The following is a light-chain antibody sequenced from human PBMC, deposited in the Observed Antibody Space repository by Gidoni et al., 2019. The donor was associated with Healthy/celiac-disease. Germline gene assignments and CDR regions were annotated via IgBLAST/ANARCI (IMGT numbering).Light chain of an antibody. CDR2: DAS. J-gene: IGKJ4*01. V-gene: IGKV1-33*01. CDR1: QDISNY. CDR3: QQYDNLPPLT. Sequence: DIQMTQSPSSLSASVGDSDTITCQASQDISNYLNWYQQKPGKAPKLLIYDASTLETGVPSRFSGSGSGTDFTFTISSLQPEDIATYYCQQYDNLPPLTFGGGTKVEIK.